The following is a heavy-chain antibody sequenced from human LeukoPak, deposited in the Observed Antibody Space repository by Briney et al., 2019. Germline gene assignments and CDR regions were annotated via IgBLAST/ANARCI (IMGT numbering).Heavy chain of an antibody. J-gene: IGHJ5*02. CDR2: IIPIFGTA. CDR3: ARLSALEFDP. V-gene: IGHV1-69*01. Sequence: GASVKVSCKASGGTFSSYAISWVRQAPGQGLEWMGGIIPIFGTANYAQKFRGRVTITADESTSTAYMELSSLRSEDTAVYYCARLSALEFDPWGQGTLVTVSS. D-gene: IGHD3-16*02. CDR1: GGTFSSYA.